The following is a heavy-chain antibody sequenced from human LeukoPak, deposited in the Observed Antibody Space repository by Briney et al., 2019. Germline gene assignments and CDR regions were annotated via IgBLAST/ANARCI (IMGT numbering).Heavy chain of an antibody. CDR3: AREQDYSFDY. Sequence: GASVKVSCKASGYTFTSYDINWVRQATGQGLEWMGWMNPNSGNTGYAQKFQGRVTMTRDTSISTAYMELSRLRSDDTAVYYCAREQDYSFDYWGQGTLVTVSS. CDR1: GYTFTSYD. J-gene: IGHJ4*02. D-gene: IGHD4-11*01. CDR2: MNPNSGNT. V-gene: IGHV1-8*01.